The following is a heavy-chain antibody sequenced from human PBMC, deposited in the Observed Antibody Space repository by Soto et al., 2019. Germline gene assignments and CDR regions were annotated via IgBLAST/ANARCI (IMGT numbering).Heavy chain of an antibody. D-gene: IGHD6-19*01. V-gene: IGHV1-2*04. J-gene: IGHJ2*01. CDR3: AREIRDSSGWYDWYFDL. Sequence: QVQLVQSGAEVKKPGASVKVSCKASGYTFTGYYMHWVRQAPGQGLEWMGWINPNSGGTNYAQKFQGWVTMTRDTSISTAYMELSRLRSDDTAVYYCAREIRDSSGWYDWYFDLWGRGTLVTVSS. CDR2: INPNSGGT. CDR1: GYTFTGYY.